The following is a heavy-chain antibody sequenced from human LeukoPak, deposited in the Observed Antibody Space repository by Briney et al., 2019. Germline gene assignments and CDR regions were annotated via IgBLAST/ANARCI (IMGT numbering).Heavy chain of an antibody. CDR3: ARPRAGGYNSPFDY. D-gene: IGHD5-24*01. V-gene: IGHV4-34*01. CDR2: NNHSGSP. J-gene: IGHJ4*02. Sequence: PSDTLSLTCALYGGPFSRYYWIWTRQPPGKGLEWLGENNHSGSPNYNPSLKSRVTISVDTSKNQSSPKLSSVTAADPAVYYRARPRAGGYNSPFDYWGQGTLVTVSP. CDR1: GGPFSRYY.